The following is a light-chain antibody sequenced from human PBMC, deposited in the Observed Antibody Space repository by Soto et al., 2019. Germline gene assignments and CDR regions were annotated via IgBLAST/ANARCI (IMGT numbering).Light chain of an antibody. CDR1: QSVSSNY. Sequence: EIVLTQSPGTLSLSPGERATVSCRASQSVSSNYLAWYQQKSGQAPRLLIYGASSRATGIPDRVSGSGSGTDFTLTLSRLEPEDFAVYYCQQYGGSPRTFGQGTKVEIK. CDR2: GAS. J-gene: IGKJ1*01. V-gene: IGKV3-20*01. CDR3: QQYGGSPRT.